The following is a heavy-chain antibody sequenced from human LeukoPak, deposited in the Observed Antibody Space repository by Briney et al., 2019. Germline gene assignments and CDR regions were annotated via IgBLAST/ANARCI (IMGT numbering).Heavy chain of an antibody. J-gene: IGHJ3*01. CDR3: AGRGPPDAFDV. CDR2: ISYRGST. Sequence: SETLSLTCTASGGSIRSSTYYWGWIRQSPGKGLEWIGSISYRGSTYHNPSLESRVTILVDTSKNQFSLKLSAVTAPDPAVYYCAGRGPPDAFDVWGQGTMVAVSS. CDR1: GGSIRSSTYY. V-gene: IGHV4-39*07.